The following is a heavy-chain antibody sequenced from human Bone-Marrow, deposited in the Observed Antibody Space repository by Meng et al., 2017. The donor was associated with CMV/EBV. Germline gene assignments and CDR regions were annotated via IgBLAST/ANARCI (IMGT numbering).Heavy chain of an antibody. CDR3: ARIVGLFAIFGVASDY. D-gene: IGHD3-3*01. CDR2: ISYDGSNK. CDR1: GFTFSSYA. Sequence: GESLKISCAASGFTFSSYAMHWVRQAPGKGLEWVAVISYDGSNKYYADSVKGRFTISRDNSKNTLYLQMNSLRAEDTAVYYCARIVGLFAIFGVASDYWGQGTLVTVSS. V-gene: IGHV3-30-3*01. J-gene: IGHJ4*02.